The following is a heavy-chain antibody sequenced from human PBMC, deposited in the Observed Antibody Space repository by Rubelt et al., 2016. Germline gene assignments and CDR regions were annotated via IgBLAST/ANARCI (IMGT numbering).Heavy chain of an antibody. Sequence: SGGSTYYADSVKGRFTISRDNSKNTLYLQMNSLRAEDTAVYYCASTRDYYYYMDVWGKGTTVTVSS. CDR3: ASTRDYYYYMDV. V-gene: IGHV3-66*02. J-gene: IGHJ6*03. D-gene: IGHD2-2*01. CDR2: SGGST.